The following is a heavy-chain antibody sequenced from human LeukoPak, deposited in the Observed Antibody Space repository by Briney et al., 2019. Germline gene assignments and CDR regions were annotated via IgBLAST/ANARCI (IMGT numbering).Heavy chain of an antibody. D-gene: IGHD6-13*01. CDR1: GGSISSYY. J-gene: IGHJ4*02. V-gene: IGHV4-4*07. CDR3: ARHVKYGYSSSWYGDYYFDY. Sequence: PSETLSLICTVSGGSISSYYWSWIRQPAGKGLEWIGRIFASGSTDYTDYNPSLKSRVTISVDTSKNQFSLKLSSVTAADTAVYYCARHVKYGYSSSWYGDYYFDYWGQGTLVTVSS. CDR2: IFASGSTDYT.